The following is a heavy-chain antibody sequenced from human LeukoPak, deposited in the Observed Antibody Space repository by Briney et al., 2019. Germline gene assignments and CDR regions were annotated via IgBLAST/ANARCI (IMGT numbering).Heavy chain of an antibody. CDR3: ARQFYESRSPHAKYFPR. D-gene: IGHD3-22*01. J-gene: IGHJ1*01. CDR1: GGSLSSSSYY. Sequence: PSETLSLTCPVSGGSLSSSSYYWGWIRQAPGRGLEWIGNIYYSGSTYYSPSLKSRVTISLDTSKNQFSLKLNSVTAADTAVYYCARQFYESRSPHAKYFPRWRQGTLVTVSS. V-gene: IGHV4-39*01. CDR2: IYYSGST.